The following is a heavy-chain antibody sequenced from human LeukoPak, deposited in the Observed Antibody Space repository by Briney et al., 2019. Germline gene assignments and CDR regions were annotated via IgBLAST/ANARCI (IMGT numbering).Heavy chain of an antibody. J-gene: IGHJ4*02. Sequence: SVKVSCKASGGTFSSYAISWVRQAPGQGLEWMGGIIPIFGTASYAQKFQGRVTMTRDTSTSTVYMELSSLRSEDTAVYYCARRTLYSSGWLPDYWGQGTLVTVSS. D-gene: IGHD6-19*01. CDR3: ARRTLYSSGWLPDY. V-gene: IGHV1-69*05. CDR2: IIPIFGTA. CDR1: GGTFSSYA.